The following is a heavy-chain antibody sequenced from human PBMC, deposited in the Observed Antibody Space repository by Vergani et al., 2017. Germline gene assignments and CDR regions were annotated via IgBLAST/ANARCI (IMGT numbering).Heavy chain of an antibody. CDR3: AKQYFVSGNYLFDY. CDR2: ISGSGVSA. J-gene: IGHJ4*02. CDR1: EFTFSNYA. Sequence: VQLVESGGGLVQPGGSLRLTCAASEFTFSNYAMNWVRQAPGKGLEWVSGISGSGVSAYYTDSVKGRFTISRDNSKNILFLQMNNLRTEDTAIYYCAKQYFVSGNYLFDYWGQGTLVTVSS. V-gene: IGHV3-23*04. D-gene: IGHD3-10*01.